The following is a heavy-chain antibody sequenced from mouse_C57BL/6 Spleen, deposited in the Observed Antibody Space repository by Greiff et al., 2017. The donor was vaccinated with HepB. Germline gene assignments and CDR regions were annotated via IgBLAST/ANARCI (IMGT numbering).Heavy chain of an antibody. CDR2: IYPGSGST. D-gene: IGHD2-4*01. Sequence: QVQLQQSGAELVKPGASVKMSCKASGYTFTSYWITWVKQRPGQGLEWIGDIYPGSGSTNYNEKFKSKATLTVDTSSSTAYMQLSSLTSEDSAVYYCARWDDYGRWFAYWGQGTLVTVSA. CDR1: GYTFTSYW. V-gene: IGHV1-55*01. CDR3: ARWDDYGRWFAY. J-gene: IGHJ3*01.